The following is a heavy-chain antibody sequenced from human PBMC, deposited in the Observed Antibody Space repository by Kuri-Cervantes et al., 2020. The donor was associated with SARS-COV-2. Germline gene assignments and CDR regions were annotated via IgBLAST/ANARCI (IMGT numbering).Heavy chain of an antibody. D-gene: IGHD1-14*01. J-gene: IGHJ3*02. CDR2: IYYSGST. CDR1: GGSISSGDYY. V-gene: IGHV4-30-4*02. Sequence: SETLSLTCTVSGGSISSGDYYWSWIRQPPGKGLEWIGYIYYSGSTYYNPSLKSRVTISVDTSKNQFSLKLSSVTAADTAVYYCARDLPEGDAFDIWGQGTMVTVSS. CDR3: ARDLPEGDAFDI.